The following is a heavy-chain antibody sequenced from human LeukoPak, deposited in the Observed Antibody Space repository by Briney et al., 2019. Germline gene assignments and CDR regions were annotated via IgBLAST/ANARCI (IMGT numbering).Heavy chain of an antibody. D-gene: IGHD3-16*02. CDR3: ARALGIMISYYFDY. CDR1: GFTVSSNY. CDR2: IYSGGST. V-gene: IGHV3-53*01. J-gene: IGHJ4*02. Sequence: GGSLRLSCAASGFTVSSNYMSWVRRAPGKGLEWVSVIYSGGSTYYADSVKGRFTISRDNSKNTLYLQMNSLRAEDTAVYYCARALGIMISYYFDYWGQGTLVTVSS.